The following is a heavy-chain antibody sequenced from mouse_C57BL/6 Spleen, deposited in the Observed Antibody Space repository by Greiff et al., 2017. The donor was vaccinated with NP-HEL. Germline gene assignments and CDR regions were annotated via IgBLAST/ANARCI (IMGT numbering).Heavy chain of an antibody. CDR1: GFTFSDYG. V-gene: IGHV5-17*01. CDR3: ARPQFPYDYDGNYYAMDY. CDR2: ISSGSSTI. D-gene: IGHD2-4*01. Sequence: EVKLVESGGGLVKPGGSLKLSCAASGFTFSDYGMHWVRQAPEKGLEWVAYISSGSSTIYYADTVKGRFTISRDNAKNTLFLKMTSLRSEDTAMYYCARPQFPYDYDGNYYAMDYWGQGTSVTVSS. J-gene: IGHJ4*01.